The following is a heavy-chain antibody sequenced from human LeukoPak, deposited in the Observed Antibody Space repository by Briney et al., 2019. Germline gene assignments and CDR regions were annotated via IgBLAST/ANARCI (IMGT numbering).Heavy chain of an antibody. CDR2: ISGSGGST. V-gene: IGHV3-23*01. Sequence: GGSLRLSCAASGFTFSSYAMSWVRQAPGKGLEWVSAISGSGGSTYYADSVKGRFTISTDNSKNTLYLQMNSLRAEDTAVYYCAKDPGYCSSTSCYAWFDPWGQGTLVTVSS. CDR1: GFTFSSYA. D-gene: IGHD2-2*01. J-gene: IGHJ5*02. CDR3: AKDPGYCSSTSCYAWFDP.